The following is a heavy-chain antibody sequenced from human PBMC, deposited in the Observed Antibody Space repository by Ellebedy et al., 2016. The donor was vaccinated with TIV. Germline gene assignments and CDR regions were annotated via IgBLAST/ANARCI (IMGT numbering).Heavy chain of an antibody. CDR1: GFTFGNYP. CDR2: IAYDGNDE. CDR3: ARDDYYGSGTDY. D-gene: IGHD3-10*01. Sequence: GESLKISCAASGFTFGNYPMHWVRQAPSKGLEWVAVIAYDGNDEYYADSVKGRFTISRDNSKNTVYLQMNSLRVEDTAVYFCARDDYYGSGTDYWGQGTLVTVSS. V-gene: IGHV3-30*01. J-gene: IGHJ4*02.